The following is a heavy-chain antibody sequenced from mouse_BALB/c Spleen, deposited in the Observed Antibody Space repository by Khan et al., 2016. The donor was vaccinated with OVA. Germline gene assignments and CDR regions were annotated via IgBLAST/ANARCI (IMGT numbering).Heavy chain of an antibody. CDR3: ARRLPPYYYSMDY. CDR2: INPNTIYT. V-gene: IGHV1-7*01. Sequence: VQLQESGAELAKPGASVKMSCKASGYTFTTYWMHWVKQRPGQGLEWIGYINPNTIYTEYNQKFKDKATLTSDTSSSTAYMQLRSLTSEDSAVYDCARRLPPYYYSMDYWGQGTSVTVSS. J-gene: IGHJ4*01. CDR1: GYTFTTYW. D-gene: IGHD3-2*02.